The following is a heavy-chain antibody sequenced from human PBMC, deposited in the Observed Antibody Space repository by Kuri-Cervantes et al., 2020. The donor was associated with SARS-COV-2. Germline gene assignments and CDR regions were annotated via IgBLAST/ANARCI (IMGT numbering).Heavy chain of an antibody. CDR2: ISEDSRTI. J-gene: IGHJ4*02. CDR3: ARYSSSWSYY. Sequence: GGSLRLSCSASGFTFSSYVMSWVRQAPGKGLEWVSTISEDSRTIHYADSVKGRVTISRDNSKNSLYLQMNSLRAEDTAVYYCARYSSSWSYYWGQGTLVTVSS. D-gene: IGHD6-13*01. V-gene: IGHV3-23*01. CDR1: GFTFSSYV.